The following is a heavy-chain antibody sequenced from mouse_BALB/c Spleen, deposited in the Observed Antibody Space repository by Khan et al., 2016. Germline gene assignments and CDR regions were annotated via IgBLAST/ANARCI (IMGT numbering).Heavy chain of an antibody. CDR3: ASTGNFDY. J-gene: IGHJ2*01. CDR2: IDPANGNT. CDR1: GFNIKDTY. Sequence: VQLQQSGAELVKPGASVKLSCTASGFNIKDTYMHWVKQRPEQGLEWIGRIDPANGNTKYDPKFQGKATITADTSSNTAYLQHSSLTSEDTAVYYCASTGNFDYWGQGSTLTVSS. V-gene: IGHV14-3*02. D-gene: IGHD4-1*02.